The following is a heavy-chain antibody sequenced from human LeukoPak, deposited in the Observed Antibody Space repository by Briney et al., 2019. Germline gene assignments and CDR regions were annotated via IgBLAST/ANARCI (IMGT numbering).Heavy chain of an antibody. CDR3: AKDKAPGSWHTPSDF. Sequence: GGSLRHSCAASGFTFRTYAMSWVRQAPGKGLAWVSGISDSGDGTYYAESVKGRFTISRDNYKNTVFLQMNSLRADDTAKYYCAKDKAPGSWHTPSDFWGQGPLVTVSS. J-gene: IGHJ4*02. D-gene: IGHD6-13*01. CDR2: ISDSGDGT. CDR1: GFTFRTYA. V-gene: IGHV3-23*01.